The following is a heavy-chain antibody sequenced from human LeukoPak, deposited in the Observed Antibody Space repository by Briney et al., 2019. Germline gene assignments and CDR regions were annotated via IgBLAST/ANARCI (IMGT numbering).Heavy chain of an antibody. D-gene: IGHD4-17*01. CDR2: ISWNSGSI. V-gene: IGHV3-9*01. CDR3: AKDLYGDYIYYFDY. Sequence: GGSLRLSCAASGFTFDDYAMHWVRRAPGKGLQWVSGISWNSGSIGYADSVKGRFTISRDNAKNSLYLQMNSLRAEDTALYYCAKDLYGDYIYYFDYWGQGTLVTVSS. J-gene: IGHJ4*02. CDR1: GFTFDDYA.